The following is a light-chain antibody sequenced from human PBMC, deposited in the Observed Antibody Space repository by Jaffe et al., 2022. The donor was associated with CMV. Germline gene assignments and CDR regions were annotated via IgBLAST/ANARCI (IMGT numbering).Light chain of an antibody. Sequence: QTVVTQEPSLTVSPGGTVTLTCASSTGAVTSDNHPNWFRQIPGQPPRSLIYSTNSKYSWTPARFSGSLLGGRAALTLSGVQPEDEAEYYCLLYYGGPQGVFGGGTKLTVL. CDR2: STN. CDR3: LLYYGGPQGV. V-gene: IGLV7-43*01. J-gene: IGLJ3*02. CDR1: TGAVTSDNH.